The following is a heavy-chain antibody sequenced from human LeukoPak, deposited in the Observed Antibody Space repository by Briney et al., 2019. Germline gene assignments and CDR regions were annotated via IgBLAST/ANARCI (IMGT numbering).Heavy chain of an antibody. CDR1: GFTFSSYA. J-gene: IGHJ4*02. CDR2: ISDDGSNK. D-gene: IGHD2-2*02. CDR3: ARAELYCSSTSCYKGDY. Sequence: GSLRLSCAASGFTFSSYAMGRVRQAPGKGLEWGAVISDDGSNKYYADCVKDRFTISRDNSKNTLYLQMNSLRAEDTAVYYCARAELYCSSTSCYKGDYWGQGTLVTVSS. V-gene: IGHV3-30-3*01.